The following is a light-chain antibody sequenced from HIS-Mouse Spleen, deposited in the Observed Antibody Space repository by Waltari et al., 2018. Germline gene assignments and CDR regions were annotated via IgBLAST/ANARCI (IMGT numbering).Light chain of an antibody. CDR1: ALPKKY. Sequence: SYELTQPLSVSVSPGQTARITCSGDALPKKYAYWYQQTSGQAPVLVSYEDSKRPPGIPERFSGSSSGTMATLTISGAQVEDEADYYCYSTDSSGNHRVFGGGTKLTVL. CDR3: YSTDSSGNHRV. J-gene: IGLJ2*01. CDR2: EDS. V-gene: IGLV3-10*01.